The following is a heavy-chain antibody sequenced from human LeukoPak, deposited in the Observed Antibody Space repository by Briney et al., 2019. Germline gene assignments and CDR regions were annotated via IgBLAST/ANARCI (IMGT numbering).Heavy chain of an antibody. J-gene: IGHJ5*02. CDR1: GGSITSSGFY. V-gene: IGHV4-39*07. D-gene: IGHD2-15*01. CDR2: IYYGGSA. Sequence: PSETLSLTCTVSGGSITSSGFYWGWIRQPPGKGLEWIGNIYYGGSAYYNLSLKSRVTISVDTSKNQFSLKLSSVTAADTAVYYCARQPNIVVVDNWFDPWGQGTLVAVSS. CDR3: ARQPNIVVVDNWFDP.